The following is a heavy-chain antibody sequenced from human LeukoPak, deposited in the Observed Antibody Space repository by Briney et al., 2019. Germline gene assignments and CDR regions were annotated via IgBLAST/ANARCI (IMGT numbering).Heavy chain of an antibody. J-gene: IGHJ3*02. V-gene: IGHV3-64*01. CDR3: ARAQHSGSTLDAFDI. Sequence: PGGSLRLSCAASGFTFSSYAMHWVRQAPGKGLEYVSAISSNGGSTYYANSVKGRFTISRDNSKNTLYLQMGSLRAEDMAVYYCARAQHSGSTLDAFDIWGQGTMVTVSS. CDR1: GFTFSSYA. D-gene: IGHD1-26*01. CDR2: ISSNGGST.